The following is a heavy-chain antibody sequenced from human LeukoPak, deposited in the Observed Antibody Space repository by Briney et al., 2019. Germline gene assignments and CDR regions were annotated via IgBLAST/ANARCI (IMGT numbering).Heavy chain of an antibody. V-gene: IGHV4-39*07. Sequence: SETLSLTCTVSGGSISSSSYYWGWIRQPPGKGLEWIGSIYYSGSTYYNPSLKSRVTISVDTSKNQFSLKLSSVTAADTAVYYCAREGPYYYDSSGPPGGFDPWGQGTLVTVSS. CDR2: IYYSGST. D-gene: IGHD3-22*01. J-gene: IGHJ5*02. CDR3: AREGPYYYDSSGPPGGFDP. CDR1: GGSISSSSYY.